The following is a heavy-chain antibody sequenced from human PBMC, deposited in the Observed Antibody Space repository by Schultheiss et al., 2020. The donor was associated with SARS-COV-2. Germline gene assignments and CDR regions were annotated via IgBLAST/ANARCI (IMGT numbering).Heavy chain of an antibody. CDR3: AKSAPLRGATRHFDY. V-gene: IGHV3-48*04. D-gene: IGHD1-26*01. Sequence: GGSLRLSCAASGFTFSSYWMSWVRQAPGKGLEWVSYIISSSSTIYYADSVKGRFTISRDNAKNSLYLQMNSLRAEDTAVYYCAKSAPLRGATRHFDYWGQGTLVTVSS. J-gene: IGHJ4*02. CDR2: IISSSSTI. CDR1: GFTFSSYW.